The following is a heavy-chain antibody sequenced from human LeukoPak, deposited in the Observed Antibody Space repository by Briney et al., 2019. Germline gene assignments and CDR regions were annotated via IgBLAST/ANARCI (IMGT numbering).Heavy chain of an antibody. Sequence: SETLSLTCTVSGGSISDYYWSWIRQPAGKGLEWIGHIYSSGSTYYNPSLKSRVTMSVDMSKNQFSLKLSSVTAADTAVYYCARLQAAMVTFFAFDIWGQGTMVTVSS. V-gene: IGHV4-4*07. CDR2: IYSSGST. CDR1: GGSISDYY. CDR3: ARLQAAMVTFFAFDI. J-gene: IGHJ3*02. D-gene: IGHD5-18*01.